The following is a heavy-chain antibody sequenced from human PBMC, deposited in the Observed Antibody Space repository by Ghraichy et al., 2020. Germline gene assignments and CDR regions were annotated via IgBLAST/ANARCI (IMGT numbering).Heavy chain of an antibody. D-gene: IGHD2-15*01. Sequence: LSLTCAASGFTFSSYAMDWVRQAPGKGLEWLSYITSSGTTIYYADSVKGRFTISRDNAKNSLYLQMSSLRDEDTAVYYCAREGGNYCSGGSCSRDFDYWGQGTLVTVSS. CDR1: GFTFSSYA. V-gene: IGHV3-48*02. J-gene: IGHJ4*02. CDR2: ITSSGTTI. CDR3: AREGGNYCSGGSCSRDFDY.